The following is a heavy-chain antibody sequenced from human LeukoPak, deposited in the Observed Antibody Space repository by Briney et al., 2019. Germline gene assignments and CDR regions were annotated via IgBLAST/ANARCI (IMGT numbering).Heavy chain of an antibody. J-gene: IGHJ4*02. Sequence: GESLRLSCAASGFTFSSYSMNWVRQAPGKGLEWVSSISSSSYIYYADSVKGRFTISRDNAKNSLYLQMNSLRAEDTAVYYCALGDGYNCFDYWGQGTLVTVSS. V-gene: IGHV3-21*01. CDR1: GFTFSSYS. D-gene: IGHD5-24*01. CDR2: ISSSSYI. CDR3: ALGDGYNCFDY.